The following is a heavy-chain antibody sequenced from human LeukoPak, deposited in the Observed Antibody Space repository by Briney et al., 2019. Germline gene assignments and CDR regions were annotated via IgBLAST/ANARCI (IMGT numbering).Heavy chain of an antibody. CDR1: GFTYRTYE. V-gene: IGHV3-48*03. D-gene: IGHD3-22*01. CDR3: ARGFRVNPPFDY. Sequence: QPGGSLRLSCAASGFTYRTYEMNWVRQAPGKGLEWLSCISSSGVTTYYADPVKGRFTISRDNAKNSLYLQMNSLRAEDTAVYYCARGFRVNPPFDYWGQGTLVTVSS. J-gene: IGHJ4*02. CDR2: ISSSGVTT.